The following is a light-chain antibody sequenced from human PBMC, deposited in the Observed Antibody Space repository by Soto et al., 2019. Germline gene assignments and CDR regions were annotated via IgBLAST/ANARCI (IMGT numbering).Light chain of an antibody. CDR3: QQTFTTPWT. CDR1: QAISSH. J-gene: IGKJ1*01. Sequence: DIQLTQSPSSLSASLGDTVSVTCRASQAISSHLNWYQHSPGRAPRLLIYAATRLQSGAPSRFSGSGSGTVFTLTISSLQHEDFATYYCQQTFTTPWTFGQGTK. CDR2: AAT. V-gene: IGKV1-39*01.